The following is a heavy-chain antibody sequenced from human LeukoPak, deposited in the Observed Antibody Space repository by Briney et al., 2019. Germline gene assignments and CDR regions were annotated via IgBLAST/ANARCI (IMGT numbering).Heavy chain of an antibody. CDR1: GGSISSYY. Sequence: PSETLSLTCTVSGGSISSYYWSWIRQPPGKGLEWIGEINYNGERTNYNPSLKSRVTISVDTSKNQFSLKLSSVTAADTAVYYCARRDFWSGYNYWGQGTLVTVSS. CDR3: ARRDFWSGYNY. CDR2: INYNGERT. V-gene: IGHV4-59*08. J-gene: IGHJ4*02. D-gene: IGHD3-3*01.